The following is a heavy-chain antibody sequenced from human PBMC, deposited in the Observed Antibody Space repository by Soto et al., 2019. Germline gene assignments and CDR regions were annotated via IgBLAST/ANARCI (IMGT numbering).Heavy chain of an antibody. D-gene: IGHD5-12*01. J-gene: IGHJ4*02. Sequence: PSETLSLTCTVSGGSLSSYYLSWIRQPPGKGLEWIGYIYYSGSTNYNPSLKSRVTISVDTSKNQFSLKLSSVTAADTAVYYCARLRYGGYYYFDYWGQGTLVTVPQ. CDR2: IYYSGST. CDR1: GGSLSSYY. CDR3: ARLRYGGYYYFDY. V-gene: IGHV4-59*08.